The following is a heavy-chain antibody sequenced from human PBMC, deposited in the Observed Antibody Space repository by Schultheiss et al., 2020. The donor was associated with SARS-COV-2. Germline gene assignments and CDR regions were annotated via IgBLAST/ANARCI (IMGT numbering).Heavy chain of an antibody. Sequence: GGSLRLSCAASRFTFSTYAMSWVRQAPGKGLEWVSGISASGGKTYDADSVKGRFAISRDNAWNSLYLQMNSLRAEDTAVYYCARAEYGGNSLDYWGQGTLVTVSS. V-gene: IGHV3-23*01. CDR3: ARAEYGGNSLDY. CDR1: RFTFSTYA. CDR2: ISASGGKT. J-gene: IGHJ4*02. D-gene: IGHD4-23*01.